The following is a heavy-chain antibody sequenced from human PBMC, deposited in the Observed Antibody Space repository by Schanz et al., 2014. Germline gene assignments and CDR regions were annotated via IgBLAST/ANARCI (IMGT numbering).Heavy chain of an antibody. J-gene: IGHJ6*02. CDR3: ARPLGPNYYYYGLDV. CDR2: ISGSGGDT. Sequence: EVQLVESGGWLVQPGGSLRLSCAASGFTFSSYAMSWVRQAPGKGLEWVSAISGSGGDTYYADSVKGRFTISRDNSKNTLYLQMNSLRAEDTAVYYCARPLGPNYYYYGLDVWGQGTTVTVSS. CDR1: GFTFSSYA. V-gene: IGHV3-23*04.